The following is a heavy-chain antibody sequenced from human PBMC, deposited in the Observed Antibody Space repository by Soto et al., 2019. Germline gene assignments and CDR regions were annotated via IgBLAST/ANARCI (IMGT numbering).Heavy chain of an antibody. CDR3: ARGPYYDLIWNYYYLDV. CDR2: MYYSGSI. D-gene: IGHD3-16*01. Sequence: QVQVRESGPGLVKPSETLSLSCSVSGGSISGHYWSWVRQTPGKGLEWIGYMYYSGSINYNPSLKSRVTISVDTSKNHFSLRLTSVTAADTAVYYCARGPYYDLIWNYYYLDVWGKGTTVTVSS. V-gene: IGHV4-59*08. J-gene: IGHJ6*03. CDR1: GGSISGHY.